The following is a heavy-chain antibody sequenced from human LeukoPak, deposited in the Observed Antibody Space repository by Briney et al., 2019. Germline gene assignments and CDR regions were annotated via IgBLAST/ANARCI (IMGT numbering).Heavy chain of an antibody. CDR3: ARDRSGYFQN. V-gene: IGHV3-53*01. CDR2: IYSGGST. CDR1: GGPFSGYY. Sequence: PSETLSLTCAVYGGPFSGYYWSWVRQAPGKGLEWVSVIYSGGSTYYADSVKGRFTISRDNSKNTLYLQMNSLRAEDTAVYYRARDRSGYFQNWGQGTLVTVSS. J-gene: IGHJ1*01. D-gene: IGHD3-3*01.